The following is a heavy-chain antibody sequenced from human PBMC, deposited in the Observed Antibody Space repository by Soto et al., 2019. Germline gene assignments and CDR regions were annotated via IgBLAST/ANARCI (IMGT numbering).Heavy chain of an antibody. CDR2: IYYSGST. J-gene: IGHJ3*02. CDR1: GGSISSGGYY. CDR3: ARATRYYDFWSGFDAFDI. Sequence: SETLYLTCTFSGGSISSGGYYWSWIRQHPGKGLEWIGYIYYSGSTYYNPSLKSRVTISVDTSKNQFSLKLSSVTAADTAVYYCARATRYYDFWSGFDAFDIWGQGTMVTVSS. V-gene: IGHV4-31*03. D-gene: IGHD3-3*01.